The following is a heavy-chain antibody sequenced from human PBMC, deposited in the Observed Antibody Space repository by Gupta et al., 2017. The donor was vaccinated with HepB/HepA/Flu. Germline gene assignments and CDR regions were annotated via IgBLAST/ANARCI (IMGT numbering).Heavy chain of an antibody. CDR3: ARRPYSSSSPTYYFDY. V-gene: IGHV4-59*08. CDR2: IYYSGST. J-gene: IGHJ4*02. CDR1: GGSISSYY. D-gene: IGHD6-6*01. Sequence: QVQLQESGPGLVKPSETLSLTCTVSGGSISSYYWSWIRQPPGKGLEWIGYIYYSGSTNYNPSLKSRVTISVDTSKNQFSLKLSSVTAADTAVYYCARRPYSSSSPTYYFDYWGQGTLVTVSS.